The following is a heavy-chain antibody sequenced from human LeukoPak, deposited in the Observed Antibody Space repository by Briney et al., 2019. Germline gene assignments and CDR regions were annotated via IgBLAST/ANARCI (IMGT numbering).Heavy chain of an antibody. D-gene: IGHD2-21*02. CDR1: GGSISGYY. CDR2: IYYSGST. CDR3: ARVAYCGGDCYSFDY. J-gene: IGHJ4*02. V-gene: IGHV4-59*01. Sequence: TSETLSLTCTASGGSISGYYWSWIRQPPGKGLEWIAYIYYSGSTNYNPSLKSRVTISVDTSKKQFSLKLSSVTAADTAVYYCARVAYCGGDCYSFDYWGQGTLVTVSS.